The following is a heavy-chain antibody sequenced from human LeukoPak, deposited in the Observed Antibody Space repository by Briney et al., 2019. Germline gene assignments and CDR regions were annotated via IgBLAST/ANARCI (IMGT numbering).Heavy chain of an antibody. V-gene: IGHV3-48*01. CDR1: GFTFSSYS. CDR3: ASHWAQQLVSDY. J-gene: IGHJ4*02. Sequence: PGGSLRLSCAASGFTFSSYSMNWVRQAPGKGLEWVSYISSSSSTIYYADSVKGRFTISRDNAKNSLFLQMNSLRAEDTAVYYCASHWAQQLVSDYWGQGILVTVSS. CDR2: ISSSSSTI. D-gene: IGHD6-13*01.